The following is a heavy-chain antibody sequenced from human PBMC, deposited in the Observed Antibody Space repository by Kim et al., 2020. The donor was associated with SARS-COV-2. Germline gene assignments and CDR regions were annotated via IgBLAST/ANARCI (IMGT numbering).Heavy chain of an antibody. D-gene: IGHD3-10*01. CDR2: IYYSGST. Sequence: SETLSLTCTVSGGSISSYYWSWIRQPPGKGLEWIGYIYYSGSTNYNPSLKSRVTISVDTSKNQFSLKLSSVTAADTAVYYCARDDGMVRGVLMAYWGQGTLVTVSS. CDR1: GGSISSYY. J-gene: IGHJ4*02. V-gene: IGHV4-59*13. CDR3: ARDDGMVRGVLMAY.